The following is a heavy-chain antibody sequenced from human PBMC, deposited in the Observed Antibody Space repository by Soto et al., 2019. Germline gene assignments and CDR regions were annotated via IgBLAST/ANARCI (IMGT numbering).Heavy chain of an antibody. CDR2: IYYSGST. D-gene: IGHD3-9*01. CDR3: ARSRYDILTESYYFDY. J-gene: IGHJ4*02. CDR1: GGSISSGGYY. V-gene: IGHV4-31*03. Sequence: PSETLSLTCTVSGGSISSGGYYWSWIRQHPGKGLEWIGYIYYSGSTYYNPSLKSRVTISVDTSKNQFSLKLSSVTAADTAVYYCARSRYDILTESYYFDYWGQGTLVTVSS.